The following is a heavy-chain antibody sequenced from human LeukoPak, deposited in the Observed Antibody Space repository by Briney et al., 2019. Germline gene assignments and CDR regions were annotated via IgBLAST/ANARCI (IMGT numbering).Heavy chain of an antibody. Sequence: GRSLRLSCAASGFTFSSYGMHWVRHAPGKGLEWVAVISYDGSKKYYADSVKGRFTISRDNSKHTLYLQMNSLRAEDTAVYYCAKDTYGSGSYYYFDYWGQGTLVTVSS. D-gene: IGHD3-10*01. V-gene: IGHV3-30*18. CDR2: ISYDGSKK. J-gene: IGHJ4*02. CDR3: AKDTYGSGSYYYFDY. CDR1: GFTFSSYG.